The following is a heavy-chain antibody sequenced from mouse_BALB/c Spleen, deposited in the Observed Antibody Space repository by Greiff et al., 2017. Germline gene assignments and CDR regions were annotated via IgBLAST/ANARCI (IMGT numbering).Heavy chain of an antibody. Sequence: DVHLVESGGDLVKPGGSLKLSCAASGFTFSSYGMSWVRQTPDKRLEWVATISSGGSYTYYPDSVKGRFTISRDNAKNTLYLQMSSLKSEDTAMYYCARGGDGYFPSMDYWGQGTSVTVSS. J-gene: IGHJ4*01. CDR2: ISSGGSYT. D-gene: IGHD2-3*01. CDR1: GFTFSSYG. CDR3: ARGGDGYFPSMDY. V-gene: IGHV5-6*01.